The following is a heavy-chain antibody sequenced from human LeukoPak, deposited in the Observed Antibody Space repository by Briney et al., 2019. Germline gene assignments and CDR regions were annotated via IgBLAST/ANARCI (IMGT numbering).Heavy chain of an antibody. V-gene: IGHV3-49*04. D-gene: IGHD3-22*01. Sequence: PGRSLRLSCTASGFTFGDYAMSWVRQAPGEGLEWVGFIGSKAYGGTTEYAASVKGRFTISRDDSKSIAYLQMNSLKTEDTAVYYCTRIYDSSGYYDYFDYWGQGTLVTVSS. CDR2: IGSKAYGGTT. CDR3: TRIYDSSGYYDYFDY. CDR1: GFTFGDYA. J-gene: IGHJ4*02.